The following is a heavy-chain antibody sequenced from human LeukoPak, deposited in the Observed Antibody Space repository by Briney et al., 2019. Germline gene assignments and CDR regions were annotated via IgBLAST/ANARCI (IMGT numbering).Heavy chain of an antibody. Sequence: GRSLRLSCAASGFTFSSYAMHWVRQAPGKGLEWVAVISYDGSNKYYADSVKGRFTISRDNSKNTLYLQMNSLRAEDTAVYYCAGLRTTYYYDSSGYPRAQEGNDAFDIWGQGTMVTVSS. CDR1: GFTFSSYA. D-gene: IGHD3-22*01. J-gene: IGHJ3*02. CDR3: AGLRTTYYYDSSGYPRAQEGNDAFDI. V-gene: IGHV3-30*04. CDR2: ISYDGSNK.